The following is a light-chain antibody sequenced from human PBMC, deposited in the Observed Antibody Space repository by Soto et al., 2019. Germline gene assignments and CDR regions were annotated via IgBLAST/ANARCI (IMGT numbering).Light chain of an antibody. CDR3: QQYNSWPLT. CDR1: QSVSSN. Sequence: EIVMTQSPATLSVSPGERATLSCRASQSVSSNLASYQQKPGQAPRLLIYGASTRATGIPARFSGSGSGTEFTLTISSLPSEDFAVYYCQQYNSWPLTFGQGTKVEIK. V-gene: IGKV3-15*01. CDR2: GAS. J-gene: IGKJ1*01.